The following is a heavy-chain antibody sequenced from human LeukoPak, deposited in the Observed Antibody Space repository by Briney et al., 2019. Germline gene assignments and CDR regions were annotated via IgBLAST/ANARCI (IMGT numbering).Heavy chain of an antibody. CDR3: ARDQVLAMIGVLQGAFDL. D-gene: IGHD3-22*01. V-gene: IGHV3-74*01. Sequence: GGSLRLSCAASGFTFSSYWMHWVRQAPGKGLVWVSRINAGGSSTSYADSVKGRFTISRDNAKKSLYLQMNSLRAEDTAVYYCARDQVLAMIGVLQGAFDLWGQGTMVTVSS. J-gene: IGHJ3*01. CDR2: INAGGSST. CDR1: GFTFSSYW.